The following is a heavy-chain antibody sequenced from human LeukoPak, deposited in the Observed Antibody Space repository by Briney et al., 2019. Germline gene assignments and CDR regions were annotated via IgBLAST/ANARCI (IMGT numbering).Heavy chain of an antibody. D-gene: IGHD3-22*01. Sequence: GGSLRLSCAASGFTFSSYNMNWVRQAPGKGLEWVGRSNSDGGTIDYAAPVKGRFALSRDDSKNTLYLQMNSLQTEDTAVYYCATDFYDTTWGQGTLVTVSS. CDR3: ATDFYDTT. CDR2: SNSDGGTI. J-gene: IGHJ5*02. CDR1: GFTFSSYN. V-gene: IGHV3-15*07.